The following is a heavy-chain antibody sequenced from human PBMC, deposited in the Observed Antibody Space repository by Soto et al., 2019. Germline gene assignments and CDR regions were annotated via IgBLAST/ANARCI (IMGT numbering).Heavy chain of an antibody. Sequence: SGPTLVNPTQTLTLTCTFSGFSLITIGEAVGWIRQPPGKALEWLSLTYWSDERHPSPSLKSRLTITKDTSKNQVVLTMTNMDPVDTATYYCAHRRGGTFGYWGQGTLVTVSS. D-gene: IGHD1-26*01. CDR3: AHRRGGTFGY. CDR1: GFSLITIGEA. CDR2: TYWSDER. J-gene: IGHJ4*02. V-gene: IGHV2-5*01.